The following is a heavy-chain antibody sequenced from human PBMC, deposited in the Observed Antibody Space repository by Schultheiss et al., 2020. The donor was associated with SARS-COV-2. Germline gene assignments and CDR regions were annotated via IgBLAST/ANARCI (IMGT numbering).Heavy chain of an antibody. V-gene: IGHV1-2*02. CDR2: INPNSGGT. J-gene: IGHJ6*02. D-gene: IGHD4-17*01. CDR1: GYTFTGYY. CDR3: ARDLRIYGDYWDNYYYYGMDV. Sequence: ASVKVSCKASGYTFTGYYMHWVRQAPGQGLEWMGWINPNSGGTNYAQKFQGRVTMTRDTSISTAYMELRSLRSDDTAVYYCARDLRIYGDYWDNYYYYGMDVWGQGTTGTVSS.